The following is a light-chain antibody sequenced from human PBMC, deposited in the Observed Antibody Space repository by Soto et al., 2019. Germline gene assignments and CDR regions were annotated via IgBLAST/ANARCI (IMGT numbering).Light chain of an antibody. CDR3: TSYAAGKNVV. J-gene: IGLJ2*01. CDR2: EVN. Sequence: QSALTQPPSASGSPGQSVTISCTGTSSDVGNYNYVSWYQQYPGKAPKLMIYEVNKRPSGVPDRFSGSKSGNTASLNVSGLQAEDEADYYCTSYAAGKNVVFGGGTKETVL. V-gene: IGLV2-8*01. CDR1: SSDVGNYNY.